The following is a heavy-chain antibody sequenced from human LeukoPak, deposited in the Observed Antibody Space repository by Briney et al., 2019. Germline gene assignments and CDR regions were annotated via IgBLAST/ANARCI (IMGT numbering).Heavy chain of an antibody. D-gene: IGHD5-18*01. V-gene: IGHV1-69*06. CDR3: ARGDVDTAMVPDY. Sequence: ASVKVSCKASGGTFCSYAISWVRQAPGQGLEWVGGIIPIFGTANYAQKFQGRVTITADKSTSTAYMELSSLRSEDTAVYYCARGDVDTAMVPDYWGQGTLVTVSS. CDR2: IIPIFGTA. CDR1: GGTFCSYA. J-gene: IGHJ4*02.